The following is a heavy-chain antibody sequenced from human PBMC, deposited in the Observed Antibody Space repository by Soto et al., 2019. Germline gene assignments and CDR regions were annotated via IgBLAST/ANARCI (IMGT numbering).Heavy chain of an antibody. J-gene: IGHJ4*02. Sequence: PSETLSLTCTVSVGSISSGGYYWSWIRQHPGKGLEWIGYIYYSGSTYYNPSLKSRVTISVDTSKNQFSLKLSSVTAADTAVYYCARETTVTPYYFDYWGQGTLVTVSS. CDR1: VGSISSGGYY. V-gene: IGHV4-31*03. CDR2: IYYSGST. CDR3: ARETTVTPYYFDY. D-gene: IGHD4-17*01.